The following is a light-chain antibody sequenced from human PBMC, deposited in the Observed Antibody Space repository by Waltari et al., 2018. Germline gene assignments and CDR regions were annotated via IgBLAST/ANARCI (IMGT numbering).Light chain of an antibody. V-gene: IGKV3-20*01. J-gene: IGKJ1*01. CDR3: QKYGTRPAT. CDR1: QSVGRT. CDR2: DAS. Sequence: DIVLTQSPASLSLSPGDRATLSCRASQSVGRTLAWYQQRPGQAPRLLIYDASSRATGIPDRFSGSGSGTDCSLTISRLEPEDFAVYYCQKYGTRPATFGQGTKVEVK.